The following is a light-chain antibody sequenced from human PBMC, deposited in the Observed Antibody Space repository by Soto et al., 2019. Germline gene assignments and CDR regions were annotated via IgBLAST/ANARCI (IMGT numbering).Light chain of an antibody. CDR1: SANIGAGYD. Sequence: QSVLTQPPSVSGAPGQRVTISCTGSSANIGAGYDVHWYQQLPGTAPKLLIYGNSNRPSGVPDRFSGSKSGTSASLAITGLQAEDEADYYCQSYDRSLSGSVVFGGGTKHTVL. CDR2: GNS. J-gene: IGLJ2*01. CDR3: QSYDRSLSGSVV. V-gene: IGLV1-40*01.